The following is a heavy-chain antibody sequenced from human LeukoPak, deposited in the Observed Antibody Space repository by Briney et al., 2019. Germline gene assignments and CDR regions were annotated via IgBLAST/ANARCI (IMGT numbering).Heavy chain of an antibody. CDR1: GYTFTSYG. V-gene: IGHV1-69*04. Sequence: SVKVSCKASGYTFTSYGISWVRQAPGQGLEWMGRIIPILGIANYAQKFQGRVTITADKSTSTAYMELSSLRSEDTAVYYCARSGSYSAIDYWGQGTLVTVSS. J-gene: IGHJ4*02. D-gene: IGHD1-26*01. CDR2: IIPILGIA. CDR3: ARSGSYSAIDY.